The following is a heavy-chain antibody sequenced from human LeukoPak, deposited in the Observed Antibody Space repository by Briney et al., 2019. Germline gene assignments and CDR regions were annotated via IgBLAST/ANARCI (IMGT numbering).Heavy chain of an antibody. V-gene: IGHV3-21*01. D-gene: IGHD1-26*01. Sequence: GGSLRLSCAASGFTFSNYVMNWVRLAPGKGLDWVSSISGSGTYIYSADSVKGRFTISRDNAKNSLYLQMNSLRAEDTAVYYCALSSGTYRDAFDIWGQGTKVTVSS. CDR2: ISGSGTYI. CDR3: ALSSGTYRDAFDI. J-gene: IGHJ3*02. CDR1: GFTFSNYV.